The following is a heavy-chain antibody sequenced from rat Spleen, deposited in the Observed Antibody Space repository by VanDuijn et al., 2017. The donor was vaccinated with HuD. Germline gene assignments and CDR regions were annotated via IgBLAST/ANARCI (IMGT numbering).Heavy chain of an antibody. CDR3: ARHHGSYVEDYFDY. J-gene: IGHJ2*01. D-gene: IGHD1-3*01. CDR1: GFTFSDYY. CDR2: ISYEGSST. Sequence: EVQLVESGGGLVQPGRSMKLSCAASGFTFSDYYMAWVRQAPKKGLEWVASISYEGSSTYYGDSVKGRFTISRDNAKSTLYLQMNSLRSEDTATYYCARHHGSYVEDYFDYWGQGVMVTVSS. V-gene: IGHV5-22*01.